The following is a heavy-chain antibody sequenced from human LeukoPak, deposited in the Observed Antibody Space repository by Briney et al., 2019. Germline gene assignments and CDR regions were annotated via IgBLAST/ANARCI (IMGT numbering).Heavy chain of an antibody. CDR1: GLTFSNYW. D-gene: IGHD6-19*01. CDR2: IHSDGSST. V-gene: IGHV3-74*01. CDR3: AVTVADTPH. Sequence: GGSLRLSCAASGLTFSNYWMHWVRQAPGKGLVWVSRIHSDGSSTSYADSVKGRFTISRDNAKNTLYLQMNSLRADDTAVYYCAVTVADTPHWGQGTLVTVSS. J-gene: IGHJ4*02.